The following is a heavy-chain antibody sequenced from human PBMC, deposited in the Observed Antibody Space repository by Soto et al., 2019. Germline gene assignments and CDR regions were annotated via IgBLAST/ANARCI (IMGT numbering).Heavy chain of an antibody. CDR1: GGSFSGYY. CDR3: ATFKKRNILTVGYDSSEEWFDP. V-gene: IGHV4-34*01. Sequence: SETLSLTCAVYGGSFSGYYWSWIRQPPGKGLEWIGEVNHSGSTTYNPSLKSLVTISVDTSKNQFSLKLSSVTAADTAVYYCATFKKRNILTVGYDSSEEWFDPWGQGTLVTVSS. CDR2: VNHSGST. J-gene: IGHJ5*02. D-gene: IGHD3-22*01.